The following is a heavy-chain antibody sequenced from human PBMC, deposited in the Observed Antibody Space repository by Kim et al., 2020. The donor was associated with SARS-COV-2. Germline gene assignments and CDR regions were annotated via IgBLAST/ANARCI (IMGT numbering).Heavy chain of an antibody. CDR2: K. V-gene: IGHV3-7*01. Sequence: KYYVDSVKGRFTSSRDNAKNSLYLQMNSLRAEDTAVYYCARSGYTYGFDYWGQGTLVTVSS. J-gene: IGHJ4*02. CDR3: ARSGYTYGFDY. D-gene: IGHD5-18*01.